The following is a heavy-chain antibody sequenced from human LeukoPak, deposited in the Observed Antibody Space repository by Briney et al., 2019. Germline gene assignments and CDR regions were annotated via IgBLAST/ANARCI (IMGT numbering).Heavy chain of an antibody. D-gene: IGHD3-22*01. J-gene: IGHJ4*02. CDR3: ARGYYDSSDYYPIVY. Sequence: GGSLRLSCAASGYTFSSYWMHWVRQAPGKGLVWVSRINSDGSSTSYADSVKGRFTISRDNAKNTLYLQMNSLRAEDTAVYYCARGYYDSSDYYPIVYWGQGTLVTVSS. V-gene: IGHV3-74*01. CDR1: GYTFSSYW. CDR2: INSDGSST.